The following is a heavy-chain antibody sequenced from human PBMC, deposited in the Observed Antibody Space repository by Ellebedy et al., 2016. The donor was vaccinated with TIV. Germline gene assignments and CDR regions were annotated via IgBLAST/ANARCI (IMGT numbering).Heavy chain of an antibody. CDR1: GYTFTSYY. D-gene: IGHD4-23*01. CDR3: ARGTVVPDPTYAFDI. V-gene: IGHV1-46*01. Sequence: ASVKVSCXASGYTFTSYYMHWVRQAPGQGLEWMGIINPSGGSTSYAQKFQGRVTMTRDTSTSTVYMELSSLRSEDTAVYYCARGTVVPDPTYAFDIWGQGTMVTVSS. J-gene: IGHJ3*02. CDR2: INPSGGST.